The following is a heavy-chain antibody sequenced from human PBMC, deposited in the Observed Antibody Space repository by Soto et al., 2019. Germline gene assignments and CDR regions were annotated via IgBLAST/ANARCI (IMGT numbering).Heavy chain of an antibody. Sequence: PGGSLRLSCAASGFTFSSYAMSWVRQAPGKGLEWVSAISGSGGSTYYAGSVKGRFTISRDNSKNTLSLQMNSLRAEDTAVYYCAKGRAAGWYYFDYWGQGTLVTVSS. CDR1: GFTFSSYA. V-gene: IGHV3-23*01. D-gene: IGHD6-19*01. CDR2: ISGSGGST. CDR3: AKGRAAGWYYFDY. J-gene: IGHJ4*02.